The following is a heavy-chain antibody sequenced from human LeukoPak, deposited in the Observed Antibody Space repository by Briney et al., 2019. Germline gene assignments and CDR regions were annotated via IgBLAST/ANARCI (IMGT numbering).Heavy chain of an antibody. Sequence: GGSLRLSCAASGFTFSSYAMSWVRQAPGKGLEWVSAISGSGGSTYYADSVKGRFTISRDNSKNTLYLQMNSLRAEDAAVYYCAKVEHYYDSSGYLYYFDYWGQGTLVTVSS. J-gene: IGHJ4*02. V-gene: IGHV3-23*01. CDR1: GFTFSSYA. CDR2: ISGSGGST. CDR3: AKVEHYYDSSGYLYYFDY. D-gene: IGHD3-22*01.